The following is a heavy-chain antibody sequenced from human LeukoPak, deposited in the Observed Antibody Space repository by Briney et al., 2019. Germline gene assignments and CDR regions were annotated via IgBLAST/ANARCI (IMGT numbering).Heavy chain of an antibody. CDR3: AKGAVAWGYYGMDV. Sequence: GRSLRLSCAASGFTFSNYGMHWVRQAPGKGLEWVAVISYDGSNKYYADSVKGRFTISRDNSKNTLYLQMNSLRAKDTAVYYCAKGAVAWGYYGMDVWGQGTMLTVSS. D-gene: IGHD6-19*01. CDR1: GFTFSNYG. V-gene: IGHV3-30*18. CDR2: ISYDGSNK. J-gene: IGHJ6*02.